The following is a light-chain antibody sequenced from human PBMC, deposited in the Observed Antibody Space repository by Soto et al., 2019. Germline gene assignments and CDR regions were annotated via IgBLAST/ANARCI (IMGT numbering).Light chain of an antibody. V-gene: IGLV7-43*01. J-gene: IGLJ3*02. CDR2: STS. Sequence: QAVVTQEPSLTVSPGGTVTITCASSTGAVTSGYYPNWFQQQPGQAPTALIYSTSNRHSWTPARFSGSLLGCKAALTLSGAQPEDEAEYYCLLYYGGASGNWVFGGGTKLTVL. CDR3: LLYYGGASGNWV. CDR1: TGAVTSGYY.